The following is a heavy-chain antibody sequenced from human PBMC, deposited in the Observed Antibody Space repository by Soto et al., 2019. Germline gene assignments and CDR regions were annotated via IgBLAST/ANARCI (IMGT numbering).Heavy chain of an antibody. J-gene: IGHJ4*02. D-gene: IGHD6-13*01. CDR3: ARGGSSWPDDY. CDR1: GGSISSGGYS. Sequence: SETLSLTCAVSGGSISSGGYSWSWIRQPPGKGLEWIGYIYHSGGTYYNPSLKSRVTISVDTSKNQFSLKLSSVTAADTAVYYCARGGSSWPDDYWGQGTLVTVSS. V-gene: IGHV4-30-2*05. CDR2: IYHSGGT.